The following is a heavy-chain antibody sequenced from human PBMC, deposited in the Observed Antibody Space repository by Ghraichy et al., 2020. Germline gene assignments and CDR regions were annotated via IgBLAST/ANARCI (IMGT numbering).Heavy chain of an antibody. J-gene: IGHJ4*02. CDR3: AKDGVTVVVASTPYYFDY. CDR1: GFTFSSYA. Sequence: GGSLRLSCAASGFTFSSYAMNWVRQAPGKGLEWVSAISGSGGSTYYADSVKGRFTISRDNAKNTLYLQMNSLRAEDTAVYYCAKDGVTVVVASTPYYFDYWGQGTLVTVSS. CDR2: ISGSGGST. D-gene: IGHD2-15*01. V-gene: IGHV3-23*01.